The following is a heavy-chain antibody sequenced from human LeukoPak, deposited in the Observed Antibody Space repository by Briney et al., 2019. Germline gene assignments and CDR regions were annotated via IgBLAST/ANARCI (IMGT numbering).Heavy chain of an antibody. J-gene: IGHJ4*02. D-gene: IGHD5-24*01. CDR2: IKQDGSEK. CDR1: GFTFSSHW. V-gene: IGHV3-7*01. CDR3: ARDGEMPTIYFDY. Sequence: GGSLRLSCAVSGFTFSSHWMSWVRQAPGKGLEWVANIKQDGSEKYYVDSVKGRFTISRDNAKKSLFLQMNSLRAEDTAAYYCARDGEMPTIYFDYWGQGTLVTVSS.